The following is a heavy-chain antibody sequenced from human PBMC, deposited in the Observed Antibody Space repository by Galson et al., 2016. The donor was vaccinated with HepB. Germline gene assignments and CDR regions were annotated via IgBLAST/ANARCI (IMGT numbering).Heavy chain of an antibody. CDR2: IKQDGSEK. CDR3: ARGALLRYY. V-gene: IGHV3-7*01. Sequence: SLRLSCAASGFTFSTYWMSWVRRAPGKGLEWVANIKQDGSEKYYVDSVKGRFTVSRDNAKSSLYLQMDSLRAEDTAVYYCARGALLRYYWGQGTMVTVSS. CDR1: GFTFSTYW. J-gene: IGHJ3*01. D-gene: IGHD2-15*01.